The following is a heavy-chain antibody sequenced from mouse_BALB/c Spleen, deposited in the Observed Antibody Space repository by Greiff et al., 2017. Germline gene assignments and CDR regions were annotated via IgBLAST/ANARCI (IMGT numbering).Heavy chain of an antibody. V-gene: IGHV5-17*02. D-gene: IGHD1-2*01. CDR1: GFTFSSFG. CDR3: ARSPSLLLYWYFDV. Sequence: EVMLVESGGGLVQPGGSRKLSCAASGFTFSSFGMHWVRQAPEKGLEWVAYISSGSSTIYYADTVKGRFTISRDNPKNTLFLQMTSLRSEDTAMYYCARSPSLLLYWYFDVWGAGTTVTVSS. CDR2: ISSGSSTI. J-gene: IGHJ1*01.